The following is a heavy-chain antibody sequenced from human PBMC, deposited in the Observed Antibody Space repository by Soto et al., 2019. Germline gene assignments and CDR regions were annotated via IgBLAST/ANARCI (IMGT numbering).Heavy chain of an antibody. CDR2: ISYSGNT. J-gene: IGHJ5*02. CDR3: AGHGREEWPYKWFDP. CDR1: GGSISTYP. D-gene: IGHD1-26*01. V-gene: IGHV4-59*01. Sequence: SETLSLTCTVSGGSISTYPWSWIRQSPGKGLEWIGYISYSGNTNYNPSLRSRVTISVDTSKNQVSLKLSSVTAADTAVYYCAGHGREEWPYKWFDPWGQGTLVTVS.